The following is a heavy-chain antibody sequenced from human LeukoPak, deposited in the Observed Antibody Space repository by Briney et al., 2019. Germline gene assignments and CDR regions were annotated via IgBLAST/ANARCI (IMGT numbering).Heavy chain of an antibody. J-gene: IGHJ4*02. CDR2: VSYDGSNK. D-gene: IGHD2-2*01. Sequence: GRSLRLSCVASGFTFSGYSPHWVRQAPGKGLEWVAVVSYDGSNKYYGDSVKGRFDISRDNSKNTLYMQMNSLRAEDTAVYYCARDHCSGTSCYHFDSWGQGTLVTVSS. CDR3: ARDHCSGTSCYHFDS. CDR1: GFTFSGYS. V-gene: IGHV3-30*09.